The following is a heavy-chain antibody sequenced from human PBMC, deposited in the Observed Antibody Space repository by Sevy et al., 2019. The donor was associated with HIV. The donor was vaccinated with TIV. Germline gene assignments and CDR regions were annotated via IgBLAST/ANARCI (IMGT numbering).Heavy chain of an antibody. CDR1: GGSISSYY. Sequence: SETLSLTCTVSGGSISSYYWSWIRQPPGKGLEWIGYIYYSGSTNYNPSLKSRVTISVDTSKNQFSLKLSSVTAADTAVYYCAGGGGSYAPFDYWGQGTLVTVS. CDR3: AGGGGSYAPFDY. D-gene: IGHD6-19*01. V-gene: IGHV4-59*01. J-gene: IGHJ4*02. CDR2: IYYSGST.